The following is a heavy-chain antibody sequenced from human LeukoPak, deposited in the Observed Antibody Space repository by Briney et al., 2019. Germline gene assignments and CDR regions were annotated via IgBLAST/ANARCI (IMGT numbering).Heavy chain of an antibody. D-gene: IGHD5-12*01. V-gene: IGHV3-21*01. CDR2: ISSSSSYI. CDR1: GFTFSSYS. CDR3: ARIGTATVDY. J-gene: IGHJ4*02. Sequence: GGSLRLSCAASGFTFSSYSMNWVRQAPGKGLEWVSSISSSSSYIYYADSVRGRFTISRDNAKNSLYLQMNSLRAEDTAVYYCARIGTATVDYWGQGTLVTVSS.